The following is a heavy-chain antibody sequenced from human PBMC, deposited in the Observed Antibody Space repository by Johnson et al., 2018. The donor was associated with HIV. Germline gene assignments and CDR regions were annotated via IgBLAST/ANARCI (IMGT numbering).Heavy chain of an antibody. CDR2: ISSSGSTI. V-gene: IGHV3-11*04. CDR3: ARVWSGESGAFDI. CDR1: GFTFSDSY. Sequence: QVQLVESGGGLVQPGRSLRLSCAASGFTFSDSYMSWTRQAPGKGLERDSYISSSGSTIYYAASATGRFTISRYNAKNSLYLQMTGLRAEDTAVYYCARVWSGESGAFDIWGQGTMVTVSS. D-gene: IGHD3-3*01. J-gene: IGHJ3*02.